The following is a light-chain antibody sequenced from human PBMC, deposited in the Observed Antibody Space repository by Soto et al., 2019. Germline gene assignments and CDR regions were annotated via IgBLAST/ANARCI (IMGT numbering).Light chain of an antibody. CDR3: QQYGSSSIT. Sequence: EIVLTHSPVTLSFSPGERATLSCRASQSVSSSYLAWYQQKPGQAPRLLIYGASSRATGIPDRFSGSGSGTDFTLTISGLEPEDFAVYYCQQYGSSSITFGQGTRLEI. J-gene: IGKJ5*01. CDR2: GAS. CDR1: QSVSSSY. V-gene: IGKV3-20*01.